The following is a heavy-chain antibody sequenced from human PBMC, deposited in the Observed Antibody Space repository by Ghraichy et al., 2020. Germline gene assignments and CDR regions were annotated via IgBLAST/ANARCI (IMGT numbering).Heavy chain of an antibody. V-gene: IGHV4-59*01. D-gene: IGHD5-12*01. Sequence: SETLSLTCTVSGGSISSYYWSWIRQPPGQGLEWIGYIYSSGSTNYNPSLKSRVTISVDTSKNQFSLKLSSVTAADTAVYYCASEETWNWYFELWGRGTLVTVSS. CDR2: IYSSGST. CDR1: GGSISSYY. CDR3: ASEETWNWYFEL. J-gene: IGHJ2*01.